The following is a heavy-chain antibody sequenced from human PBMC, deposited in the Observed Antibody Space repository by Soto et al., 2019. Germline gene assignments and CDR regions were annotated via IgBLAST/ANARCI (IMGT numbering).Heavy chain of an antibody. Sequence: QVQLVQSGAEVKKPGSSVKVSCKASGGTFSSYAISWVRQAPGQGLEWMGGIIPIFGTANYAQKFQGRVTITADESTGTAYMGLSSLRSEDTAVYYCARDARGGSYYSSPFDYWGQGTLVTVSS. CDR2: IIPIFGTA. J-gene: IGHJ4*02. CDR1: GGTFSSYA. V-gene: IGHV1-69*01. CDR3: ARDARGGSYYSSPFDY. D-gene: IGHD1-26*01.